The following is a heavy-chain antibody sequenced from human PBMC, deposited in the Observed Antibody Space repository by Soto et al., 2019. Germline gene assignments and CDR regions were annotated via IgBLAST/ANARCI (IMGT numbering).Heavy chain of an antibody. CDR2: ISAYNGNT. V-gene: IGHV1-18*01. D-gene: IGHD3-3*01. Sequence: GASVKVSCKASGYTFTSYGISWVRQAPGQGLEWMGWISAYNGNTNYAQKLQGRVTMTTDTSTSTAYMELRSLRSDDTAVYYCARDVPMTIFGVVTQFRTRDWFDPWGQGTLVTVSS. CDR3: ARDVPMTIFGVVTQFRTRDWFDP. J-gene: IGHJ5*02. CDR1: GYTFTSYG.